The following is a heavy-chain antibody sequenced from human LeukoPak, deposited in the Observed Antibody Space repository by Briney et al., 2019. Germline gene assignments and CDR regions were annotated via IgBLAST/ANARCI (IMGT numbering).Heavy chain of an antibody. J-gene: IGHJ3*02. CDR3: ARLRVAAAGTDAFDI. CDR2: IYPGDSDT. CDR1: GYSFTSYW. Sequence: GESLKISCKGSGYSFTSYWIGWVRRMPGKGLEWVGIIYPGDSDTRYSPSFQGQVTISADKSISTAYLQWSSLKASDTAMYYCARLRVAAAGTDAFDIWGQGTMVTVSS. D-gene: IGHD6-13*01. V-gene: IGHV5-51*01.